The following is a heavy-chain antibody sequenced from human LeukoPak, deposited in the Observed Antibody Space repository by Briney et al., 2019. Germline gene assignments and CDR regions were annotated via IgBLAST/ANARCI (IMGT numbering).Heavy chain of an antibody. D-gene: IGHD4-23*01. Sequence: GGSLSLSCAASGFTFSSYAMHWVRQAPGKGLEWVAVISYDGSNKYYADSVKGRFSNSRDNSKNTLYLQMNSLRAEDTAVYYCAKVWTSGNSADYWGQGTLGTVSS. CDR2: ISYDGSNK. J-gene: IGHJ4*02. CDR3: AKVWTSGNSADY. V-gene: IGHV3-30-3*01. CDR1: GFTFSSYA.